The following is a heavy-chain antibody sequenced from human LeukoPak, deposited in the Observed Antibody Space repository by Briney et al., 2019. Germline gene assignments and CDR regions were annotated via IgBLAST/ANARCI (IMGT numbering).Heavy chain of an antibody. J-gene: IGHJ4*02. Sequence: GGSLRLSCAASGITFSSYGMYWVRQAPGKGLEWVSYISSSSSTIYYADSVKGRFTISRDNAKNSLWLQMNSLRAEDTAVYYCARVEGGYTYVYDYWGQGTLVTVSS. D-gene: IGHD5-18*01. CDR3: ARVEGGYTYVYDY. V-gene: IGHV3-48*04. CDR2: ISSSSSTI. CDR1: GITFSSYG.